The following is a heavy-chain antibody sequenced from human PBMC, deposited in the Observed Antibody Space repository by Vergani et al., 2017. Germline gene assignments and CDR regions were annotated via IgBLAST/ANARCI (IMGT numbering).Heavy chain of an antibody. V-gene: IGHV4-61*02. J-gene: IGHJ4*02. D-gene: IGHD4-17*01. CDR2: IYTSGST. CDR1: GGSISSGSYY. Sequence: QVQLQESGPGLVKPSQTLSLTCTVPGGSISSGSYYWSWIRQPAGTGLEWIGRIYTSGSTNYNPSLKSRVTITVDTSKNQFSLKLSSVTAADTAVYYCAREVEYGDYGFGYWSQGTLVTVSS. CDR3: AREVEYGDYGFGY.